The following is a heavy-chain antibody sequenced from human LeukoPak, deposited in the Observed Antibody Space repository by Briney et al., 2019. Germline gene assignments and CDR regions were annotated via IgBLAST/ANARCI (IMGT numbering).Heavy chain of an antibody. Sequence: GASVKVSCKASGYTFTSYYMHWVRQAPGQGLEWMGIINPSGGSTSYAQKFQGRVTMTRDTSTSTAYMELRSLRSDDTAVYYCARDLLADYGDFAANWFDPWGQGTLVTVSS. CDR1: GYTFTSYY. D-gene: IGHD4-17*01. CDR2: INPSGGST. J-gene: IGHJ5*02. CDR3: ARDLLADYGDFAANWFDP. V-gene: IGHV1-46*01.